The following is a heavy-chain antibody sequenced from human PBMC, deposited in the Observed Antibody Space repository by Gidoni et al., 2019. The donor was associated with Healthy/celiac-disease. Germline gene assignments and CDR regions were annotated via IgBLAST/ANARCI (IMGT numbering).Heavy chain of an antibody. D-gene: IGHD4-17*01. V-gene: IGHV3-7*05. CDR3: ARVECDYGTVDLANYYYGMDV. CDR2: IKQDGSEK. J-gene: IGHJ6*02. Sequence: EVQLVESGGGLVQPGGSMRLSCAASGFTFGGYWMSWVRQAPGKGLEWVANIKQDGSEKYYVDSVKGRFTISRDNAKNSLYLQMNSLRAEDTAVYYCARVECDYGTVDLANYYYGMDVWGQGTTVTVSS. CDR1: GFTFGGYW.